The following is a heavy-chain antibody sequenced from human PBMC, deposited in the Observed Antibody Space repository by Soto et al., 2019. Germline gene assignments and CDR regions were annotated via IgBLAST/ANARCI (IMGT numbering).Heavy chain of an antibody. Sequence: SETLSLTCAVYGGPFSGYYWSWIRQPPGKGLEWIGEINHSGSTNYNPSLKSRVTISVDTSKNQFSLKLSSVTAADTAVYYCAGHSYVWGSYRSYDYYYYGMDVWGQGTTVTVSS. CDR2: INHSGST. D-gene: IGHD3-16*02. CDR3: AGHSYVWGSYRSYDYYYYGMDV. J-gene: IGHJ6*02. CDR1: GGPFSGYY. V-gene: IGHV4-34*01.